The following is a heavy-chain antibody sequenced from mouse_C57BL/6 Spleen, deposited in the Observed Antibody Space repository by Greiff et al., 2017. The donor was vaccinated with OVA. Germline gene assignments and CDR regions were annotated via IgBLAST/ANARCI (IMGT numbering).Heavy chain of an antibody. V-gene: IGHV5-17*01. D-gene: IGHD2-1*01. Sequence: EVQGVESGGGLVKPGGSLKLSCAASGFTFSDYGMHWVRQAPEKGLEWVAYISSGSSTIYYADTVKGRFTITRANAKNTLFLQMTSLRSEDTAMYYSARRYYGNYGYAMDYWGQGTSVTVSS. CDR2: ISSGSSTI. CDR1: GFTFSDYG. J-gene: IGHJ4*01. CDR3: ARRYYGNYGYAMDY.